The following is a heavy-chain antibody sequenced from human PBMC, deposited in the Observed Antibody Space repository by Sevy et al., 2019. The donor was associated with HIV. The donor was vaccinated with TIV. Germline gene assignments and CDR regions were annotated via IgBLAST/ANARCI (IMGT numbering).Heavy chain of an antibody. CDR2: IYYSGST. Sequence: SETLSLTCTVSGGSISSSSYYWGWIRQPPGKGLEWIGSIYYSGSTYYNPSLKSRVTISVDTSKNQFSLKLSSVTAAETAVYYCARGGDSGWFLRWFDPWGQGTLVTVSS. CDR3: ARGGDSGWFLRWFDP. D-gene: IGHD6-19*01. J-gene: IGHJ5*02. CDR1: GGSISSSSYY. V-gene: IGHV4-39*01.